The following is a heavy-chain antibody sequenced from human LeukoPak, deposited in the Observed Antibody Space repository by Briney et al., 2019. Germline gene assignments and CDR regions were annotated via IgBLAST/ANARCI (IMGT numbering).Heavy chain of an antibody. D-gene: IGHD6-13*01. Sequence: GGSLRLSCAASGFTFSSYSMNWVRQAPGKGLEWVSYISSSSSTIYYADSVKGRFTISRDNAKNSLYLQMNSLRAEDTAVYYCARDKRYSSSPYYFDYWGQGTLVTVSS. J-gene: IGHJ4*02. V-gene: IGHV3-48*04. CDR3: ARDKRYSSSPYYFDY. CDR2: ISSSSSTI. CDR1: GFTFSSYS.